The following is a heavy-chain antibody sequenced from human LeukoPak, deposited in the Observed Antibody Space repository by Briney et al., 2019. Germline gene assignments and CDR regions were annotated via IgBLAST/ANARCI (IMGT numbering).Heavy chain of an antibody. CDR2: ISSSSNNI. V-gene: IGHV3-21*06. J-gene: IGHJ4*02. Sequence: GGSLRLSCAGSRLPFSIAWMTWVRQAPGKGLEWVSSISSSSNNIYYADSVKGRFTISRDNAKNSLYLQMSSLRAEDTAVYYCARDSTDFDYWGQGTLVTVSS. CDR1: RLPFSIAW. CDR3: ARDSTDFDY.